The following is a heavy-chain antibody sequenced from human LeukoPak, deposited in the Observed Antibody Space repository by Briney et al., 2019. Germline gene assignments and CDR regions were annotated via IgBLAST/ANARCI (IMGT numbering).Heavy chain of an antibody. D-gene: IGHD6-13*01. V-gene: IGHV1-2*02. CDR2: INPNSGGT. CDR3: ARAHEPVIAAAGKRLDY. CDR1: GYTFTGYY. J-gene: IGHJ4*02. Sequence: GASVKVSCKASGYTFTGYYMHWVRQAPGQGLEWMGWINPNSGGTNYAQKFQGRVTMTRDTSISTAYMELSRLRSDDTAVYYCARAHEPVIAAAGKRLDYWGQGTLVTVSS.